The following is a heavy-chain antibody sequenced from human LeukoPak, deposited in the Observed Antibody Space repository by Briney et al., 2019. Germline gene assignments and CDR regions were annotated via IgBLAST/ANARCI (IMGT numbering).Heavy chain of an antibody. J-gene: IGHJ6*02. CDR3: ARRYDPYGMDV. D-gene: IGHD3-3*01. Sequence: PSQTLSLTCTVSGGSISSGGYYWSWIRQHPGKGLEWIGYIYYSGSTYYNPSLKSRVIISVDTSKNQFSLKLSSVTAADTAVYHCARRYDPYGMDVWGQGTTVTVSS. CDR1: GGSISSGGYY. CDR2: IYYSGST. V-gene: IGHV4-31*03.